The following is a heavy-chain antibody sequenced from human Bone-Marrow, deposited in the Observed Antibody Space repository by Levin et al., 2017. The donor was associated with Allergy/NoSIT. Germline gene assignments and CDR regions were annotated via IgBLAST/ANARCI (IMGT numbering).Heavy chain of an antibody. D-gene: IGHD2-15*01. CDR2: INPNNGGT. J-gene: IGHJ4*02. CDR3: ATDPIGGGSLYYFSK. Sequence: GESLKISCEASGYTFTGYNLHWVRQAPGQGLEWMGWINPNNGGTNYAQKFQGRVTMTRDTSISTAYMELSSLGSDDTAVYYCATDPIGGGSLYYFSKWGQGALVTVTS. V-gene: IGHV1-2*02. CDR1: GYTFTGYN.